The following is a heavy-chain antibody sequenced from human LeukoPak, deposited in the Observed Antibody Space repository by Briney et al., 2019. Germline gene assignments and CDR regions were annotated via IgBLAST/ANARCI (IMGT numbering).Heavy chain of an antibody. V-gene: IGHV3-21*01. Sequence: PGGSLRLSCAASGGTFSSYSMSWVRQAPGKGLEWVSSISNSSSYIYYADSEKRRITISRDNDKNSLFQQMNSLRAEYTAVDYCARAARPAFDYWGPRTLVTVSS. CDR1: GGTFSSYS. CDR2: ISNSSSYI. J-gene: IGHJ4*02. D-gene: IGHD6-6*01. CDR3: ARAARPAFDY.